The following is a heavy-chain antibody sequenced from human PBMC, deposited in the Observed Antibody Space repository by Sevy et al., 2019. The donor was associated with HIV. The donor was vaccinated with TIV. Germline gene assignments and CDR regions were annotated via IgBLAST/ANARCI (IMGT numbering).Heavy chain of an antibody. V-gene: IGHV3-23*01. CDR1: GFTLRTYA. CDR2: ISGSGAST. D-gene: IGHD3-22*01. CDR3: AKEGGGDNDDSSGLLDN. Sequence: GGSLRLSCTASGFTLRTYAMTWVRQAPGKGLDWVSAISGSGASTYYADSVRGRFTISRDNSKNTLYLQMNNLRAEDTAVYYCAKEGGGDNDDSSGLLDNWGQGTLVTVSS. J-gene: IGHJ4*02.